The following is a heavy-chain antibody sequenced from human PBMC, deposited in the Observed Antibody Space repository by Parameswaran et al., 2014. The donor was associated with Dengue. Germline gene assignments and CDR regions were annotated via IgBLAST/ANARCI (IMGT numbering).Heavy chain of an antibody. Sequence: VRQAPGKGLEWVSAISGSGGSTYYADSVKGRFTISRDNAKNSLYLQMNSLRAEDTAVYYCARDFIIPYYYYGMDVWGQGTTVTVSS. D-gene: IGHD2-2*02. V-gene: IGHV3-23*01. CDR3: ARDFIIPYYYYGMDV. CDR2: ISGSGGST. J-gene: IGHJ6*02.